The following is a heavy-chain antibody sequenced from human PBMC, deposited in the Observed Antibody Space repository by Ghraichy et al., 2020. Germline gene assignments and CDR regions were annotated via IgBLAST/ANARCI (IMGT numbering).Heavy chain of an antibody. Sequence: GGSLRLSCAASGFTFSSYWMSWVRQAPGKGLEWVANIKQDGSEKYYVDSVKGRFTISRDNAKNSLYLQMNSLRAEDTAVYYCARGFFSPGYCSGGSCYWYFDLWGRGTLVTVSS. CDR2: IKQDGSEK. CDR3: ARGFFSPGYCSGGSCYWYFDL. CDR1: GFTFSSYW. V-gene: IGHV3-7*03. D-gene: IGHD2-15*01. J-gene: IGHJ2*01.